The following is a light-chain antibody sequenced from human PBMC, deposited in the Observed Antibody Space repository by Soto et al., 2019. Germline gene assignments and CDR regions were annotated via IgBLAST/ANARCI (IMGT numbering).Light chain of an antibody. CDR1: SSDVGGYRY. J-gene: IGLJ2*01. CDR3: NSFTRGSTLVV. V-gene: IGLV2-14*01. Sequence: QSALTQPASVSGSPGQSITITCTGISSDVGGYRYVSWYQQHPGKAPKLIIFDVTNRPSGVSNRFSGSKSDNTASLTIAGLQAEDEADYYCNSFTRGSTLVVFGGGTKLTVL. CDR2: DVT.